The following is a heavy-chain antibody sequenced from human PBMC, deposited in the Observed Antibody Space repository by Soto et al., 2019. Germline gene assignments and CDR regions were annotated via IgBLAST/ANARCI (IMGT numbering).Heavy chain of an antibody. CDR1: GFTFDDYA. Sequence: GGSLRLSCAASGFTFDDYAMHWVRQAPGKGLEWVSGISWNSGSIGYADSVKGRFTISRDNAKNSLYLQMNSLRAEDTALYYCAKDIKWYGDYVGGLDYWGQGTLVTVSS. J-gene: IGHJ4*02. CDR2: ISWNSGSI. V-gene: IGHV3-9*01. CDR3: AKDIKWYGDYVGGLDY. D-gene: IGHD4-17*01.